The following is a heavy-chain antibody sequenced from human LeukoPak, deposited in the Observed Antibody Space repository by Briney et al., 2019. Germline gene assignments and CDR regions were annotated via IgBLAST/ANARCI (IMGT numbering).Heavy chain of an antibody. CDR2: ISYDGSNK. CDR1: GFTFSSYA. CDR3: ARRRLVPAGSLVRQFYFDY. D-gene: IGHD2-2*01. Sequence: TGGSLRLSCAASGFTFSSYAMHWVRQAPGKGLEWVAVISYDGSNKYYADSVKGRFTISRDNSKNTLYLQMNSLRAEDTAVYYCARRRLVPAGSLVRQFYFDYWGQGILVTVSS. V-gene: IGHV3-30*04. J-gene: IGHJ4*02.